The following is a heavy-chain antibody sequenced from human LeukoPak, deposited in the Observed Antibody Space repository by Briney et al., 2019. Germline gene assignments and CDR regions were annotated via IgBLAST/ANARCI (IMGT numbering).Heavy chain of an antibody. CDR2: IYHTGRT. D-gene: IGHD1-26*01. V-gene: IGHV4-38-2*02. CDR1: GGSISSYY. Sequence: PSETLSLACTVSGGSISSYYWGWIRQPPGKGLEWIGSIYHTGRTYYNPSLKSRVTISVDTSKNQFSLKLSSVTAADTAVYYCARGARVGGSYYFDYWGQGTLVTVSS. J-gene: IGHJ4*02. CDR3: ARGARVGGSYYFDY.